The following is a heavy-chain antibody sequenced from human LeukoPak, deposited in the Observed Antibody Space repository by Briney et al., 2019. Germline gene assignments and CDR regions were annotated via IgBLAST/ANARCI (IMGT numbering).Heavy chain of an antibody. V-gene: IGHV4-30-4*08. J-gene: IGHJ3*02. CDR1: GGSISSGDYY. D-gene: IGHD2-2*02. CDR2: IYYSGST. Sequence: SQTLSLTCTVSGGSISSGDYYWSWIRQPPGKGLEWIGYIYYSGSTYYNPSLKSRVTISVDTSKNQFSLKLSSATAADTAVYYCARDRPGAYCSSTSCYKADAFDIWGQGTMVTVSS. CDR3: ARDRPGAYCSSTSCYKADAFDI.